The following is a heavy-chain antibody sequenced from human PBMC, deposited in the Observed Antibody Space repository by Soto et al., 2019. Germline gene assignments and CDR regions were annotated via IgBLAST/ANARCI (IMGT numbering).Heavy chain of an antibody. J-gene: IGHJ4*02. V-gene: IGHV1-18*04. CDR3: ARSKYYYDSSGYYGY. Sequence: ASVKVSCKASGYTFTSYGISWVRQAPGQGLEWMGWISAYNGNTNYAQKLQGRVTMTTDTSTSTAYMELSSLRSEDTAVYYCARSKYYYDSSGYYGYWGQGTLVTVSS. D-gene: IGHD3-22*01. CDR1: GYTFTSYG. CDR2: ISAYNGNT.